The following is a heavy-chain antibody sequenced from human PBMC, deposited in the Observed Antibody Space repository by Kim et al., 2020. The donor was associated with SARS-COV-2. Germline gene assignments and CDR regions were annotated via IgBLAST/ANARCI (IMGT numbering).Heavy chain of an antibody. J-gene: IGHJ3*02. CDR1: GFSLSTSGVG. D-gene: IGHD3-9*01. CDR3: AHRRVFYDLLTAPRSGGAIDAFDI. V-gene: IGHV2-5*01. Sequence: SGPTLVKPTQTLTLTCTVSGFSLSTSGVGVGWIRQPPGKALEWLTLIYWNDDKRYSPSLKSRLTVTKGTSKNRVVLTMTNMDAVDTGTYYCAHRRVFYDLLTAPRSGGAIDAFDIWGQGTMVTVSS. CDR2: IYWNDDK.